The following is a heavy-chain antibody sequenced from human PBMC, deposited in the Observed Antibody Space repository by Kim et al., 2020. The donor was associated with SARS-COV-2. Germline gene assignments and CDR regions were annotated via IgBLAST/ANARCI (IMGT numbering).Heavy chain of an antibody. CDR1: GGSVSSGSYY. CDR3: GRNCSSTSCDLGPDAFDI. Sequence: SETLSLTCTVSGGSVSSGSYYWSWIRQPPGKGLEWIGYIYYSGSTNYNPSLKSRVTISVDTSKNQFSLKLSSVTAADTAVYYCGRNCSSTSCDLGPDAFDIWGQGTMVTVSS. J-gene: IGHJ3*02. CDR2: IYYSGST. V-gene: IGHV4-61*01. D-gene: IGHD2-2*01.